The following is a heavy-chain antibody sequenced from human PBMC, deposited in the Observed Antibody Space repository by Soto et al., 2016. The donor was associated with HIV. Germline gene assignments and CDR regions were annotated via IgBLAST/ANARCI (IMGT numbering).Heavy chain of an antibody. CDR3: ARDQYSYYYYYGLDV. D-gene: IGHD3-10*01. V-gene: IGHV4-61*01. Sequence: QVQLHQSGPGLVKPSETLSLTCSVSSGSVRGGNYCWNWIRQTPGKGLEWVGYISNSGNTKYNPSVESRVTISLDTSKNQISLKLSSVTAADTAVYFCARDQYSYYYYYGLDVWAKGHGRRLL. J-gene: IGHJ6*04. CDR1: SGSVRGGNYC. CDR2: ISNSGNT.